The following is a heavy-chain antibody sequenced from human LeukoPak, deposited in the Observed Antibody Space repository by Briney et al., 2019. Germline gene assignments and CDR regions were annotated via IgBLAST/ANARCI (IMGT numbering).Heavy chain of an antibody. Sequence: LETLSLTCAVYGGSFSDYFWGWIRQPPGKGLEWIREINHSGRTYYNPSLKSRVTISVDTSKNQFSLNLSSVTAADTAVYYCARDVVVVPAAIHYGMDVWGQGTTVTVSS. V-gene: IGHV4-34*01. CDR1: GGSFSDYF. D-gene: IGHD2-2*01. J-gene: IGHJ6*02. CDR3: ARDVVVVPAAIHYGMDV. CDR2: INHSGRT.